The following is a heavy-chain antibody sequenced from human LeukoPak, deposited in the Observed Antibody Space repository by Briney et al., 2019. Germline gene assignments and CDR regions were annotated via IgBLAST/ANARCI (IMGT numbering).Heavy chain of an antibody. CDR3: ARVYSPIATAGSWYFDY. Sequence: ASVKVSCKASGYTFTADYMHWVRQAPGQGLEWMGWINPNSGGTNYAQKFQGRVTMSRDTSINTAYMELTKLSSDDTAVYYCARVYSPIATAGSWYFDYWGQGTLVTVSS. CDR2: INPNSGGT. D-gene: IGHD6-13*01. CDR1: GYTFTADY. J-gene: IGHJ4*02. V-gene: IGHV1-2*02.